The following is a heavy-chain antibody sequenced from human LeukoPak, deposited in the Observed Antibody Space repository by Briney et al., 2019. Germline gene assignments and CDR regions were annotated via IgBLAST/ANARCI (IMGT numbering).Heavy chain of an antibody. D-gene: IGHD6-6*01. V-gene: IGHV3-30*18. CDR1: GFTFSSYG. J-gene: IGHJ4*02. CDR2: ISYDGSNK. CDR3: AKDQYSSPDY. Sequence: GGSLRLSCAASGFTFSSYGMHWVRQAPGKGLEWVAVISYDGSNKYYADSAKGRFTISRDNSKNTLYLQMNSLRAEDTAVYYCAKDQYSSPDYWGQGTLVTVSS.